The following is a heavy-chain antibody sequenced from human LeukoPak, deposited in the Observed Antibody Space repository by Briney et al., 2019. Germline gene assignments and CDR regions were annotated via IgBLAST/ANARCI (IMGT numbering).Heavy chain of an antibody. D-gene: IGHD2-15*01. Sequence: GESLKISCKGSGYPFTSYWIGWVRQMPGKGLEWMGIIYPGDSDTRYSPSFQGQVTISADKSINTAYLQWSSLKASDTAIYYCVRQSGGTVITIIDYWGQGTLVTVPS. CDR1: GYPFTSYW. CDR3: VRQSGGTVITIIDY. CDR2: IYPGDSDT. V-gene: IGHV5-51*01. J-gene: IGHJ4*02.